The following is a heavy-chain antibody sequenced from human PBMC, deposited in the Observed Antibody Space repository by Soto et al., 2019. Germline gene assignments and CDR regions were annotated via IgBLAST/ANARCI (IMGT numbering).Heavy chain of an antibody. CDR1: GFTFTSSA. Sequence: GASVKVSCKASGFTFTSSAMQWVRQARGQRLEWIGWIVVGSGNTNYAQKFQERVTITRDMSTSTAYMELSSLRSEDTAVYYCAAVEGSGSGHYYGMDVWGQGTTVTVSS. CDR2: IVVGSGNT. V-gene: IGHV1-58*02. CDR3: AAVEGSGSGHYYGMDV. D-gene: IGHD3-10*01. J-gene: IGHJ6*02.